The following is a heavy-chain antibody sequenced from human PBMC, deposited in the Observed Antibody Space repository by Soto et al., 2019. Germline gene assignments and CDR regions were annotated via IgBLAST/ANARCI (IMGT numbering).Heavy chain of an antibody. D-gene: IGHD2-15*01. Sequence: EVQLVESGGGLVKPGGSLRLSCAASGFTFISYSMNWVRQAPGKVLEWVSSISSSSSYLYYADSVRGRFTISRDNAKNVLCRLMKSLSAADTAVYYCARDRAQSCSGGSCYLCSSYDYWGQGTLVTVTT. CDR2: ISSSSSYL. V-gene: IGHV3-21*01. CDR3: ARDRAQSCSGGSCYLCSSYDY. CDR1: GFTFISYS. J-gene: IGHJ4*02.